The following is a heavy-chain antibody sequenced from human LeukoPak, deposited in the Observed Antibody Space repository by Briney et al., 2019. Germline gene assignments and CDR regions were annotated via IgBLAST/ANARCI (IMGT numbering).Heavy chain of an antibody. Sequence: ASVKVSCKASGYTFTGYYMHWVRQAPGQGLEWMGWINPNSGGTNYAQKFQGWVTMTRDTSISTAYMDLSSLRSDDTAVYYCAREGDVVADVNWFDPWGQGTLVTVSS. CDR3: AREGDVVADVNWFDP. D-gene: IGHD2-2*01. CDR2: INPNSGGT. J-gene: IGHJ5*02. V-gene: IGHV1-2*04. CDR1: GYTFTGYY.